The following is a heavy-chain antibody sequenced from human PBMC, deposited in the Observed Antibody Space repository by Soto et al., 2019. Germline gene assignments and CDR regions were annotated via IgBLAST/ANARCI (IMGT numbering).Heavy chain of an antibody. CDR1: GFTFSRFG. CDR3: ARDLGPHLGELSCSWVIGY. V-gene: IGHV3-33*01. CDR2: IWYDGSYK. Sequence: QVQLVESGGGVVQPGRSLRLSCAASGFTFSRFGMNWVRQAPGKGLEWVAVIWYDGSYKYYVDSVNGRFTISRDNSKNTLFLQKNSLRAEDTAVYYCARDLGPHLGELSCSWVIGYWGEGILVTVSS. D-gene: IGHD3-16*02. J-gene: IGHJ4*02.